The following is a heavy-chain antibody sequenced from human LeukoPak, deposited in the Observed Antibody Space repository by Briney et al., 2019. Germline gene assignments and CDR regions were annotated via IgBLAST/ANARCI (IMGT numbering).Heavy chain of an antibody. J-gene: IGHJ4*02. CDR3: ARENVRTFDY. D-gene: IGHD1-14*01. Sequence: PSQTLSLTCTVSGDSASSGVYYWSWFRQHPGKGLEWIGYINYSGNTYSNPSLKSRLAISLDTSRNQLSLKLSSVTAADTAVYYCARENVRTFDYWGQGTLVTVSS. CDR1: GDSASSGVYY. CDR2: INYSGNT. V-gene: IGHV4-31*03.